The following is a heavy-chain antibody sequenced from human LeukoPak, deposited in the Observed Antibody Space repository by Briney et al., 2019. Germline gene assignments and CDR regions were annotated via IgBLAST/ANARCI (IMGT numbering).Heavy chain of an antibody. J-gene: IGHJ4*02. CDR2: ISYDGSNK. CDR3: ARDFGGFDY. D-gene: IGHD3-16*01. Sequence: PAGGSLRLSCAASGFTFSSYAMHWVRQAPGKGLEWVAVISYDGSNKYYADSVKGRFTISRDNAKNSLYLQMNSLRAEDTAVYYCARDFGGFDYWGQGTLVTVSS. CDR1: GFTFSSYA. V-gene: IGHV3-30*04.